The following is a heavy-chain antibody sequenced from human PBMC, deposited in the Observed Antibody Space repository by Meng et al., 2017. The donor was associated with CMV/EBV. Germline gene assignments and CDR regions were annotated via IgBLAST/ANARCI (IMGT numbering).Heavy chain of an antibody. V-gene: IGHV3-23*01. D-gene: IGHD6-6*01. CDR2: ISGSGGST. J-gene: IGHJ4*02. CDR1: GFTFSSYA. Sequence: GGSLRLSCAASGFTFSSYAVSWVRQAPGKGLEWVSAISGSGGSTYYADSVKGRFTISRDNSKNTLYLQMNSLRAEDTAVYYCAKDPSFEYSSSFDYWGQGTLVTVSS. CDR3: AKDPSFEYSSSFDY.